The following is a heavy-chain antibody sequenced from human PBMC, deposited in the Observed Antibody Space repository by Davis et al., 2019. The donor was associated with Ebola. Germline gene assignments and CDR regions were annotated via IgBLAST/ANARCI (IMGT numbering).Heavy chain of an antibody. J-gene: IGHJ4*02. CDR2: IYPGDSDT. D-gene: IGHD5-18*01. CDR1: GYSFTSYC. Sequence: KVSCKASGYSFTSYCIRWVRQTPGQGLEWMGIIYPGDSDTRYSPSFQGQVTISADKSISTAYLQWSSLKASDTAMYYCARHKVGRSYGYNGGFDYWGQGTLVTVSS. CDR3: ARHKVGRSYGYNGGFDY. V-gene: IGHV5-51*01.